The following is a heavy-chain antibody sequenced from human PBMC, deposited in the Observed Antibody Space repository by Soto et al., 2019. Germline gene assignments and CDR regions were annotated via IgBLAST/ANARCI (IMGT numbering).Heavy chain of an antibody. J-gene: IGHJ6*02. D-gene: IGHD2-21*02. Sequence: PGGSLRLSCAASGFTFSSYAMHWVRQAPGKGLEWVAVISYDGNNNYYADSVKGRFTISRDNSRNTLYLQMNSLRAEDTAVYYCAKHAQGDPLISDYGMDVWGQGTTVTVSS. CDR3: AKHAQGDPLISDYGMDV. CDR1: GFTFSSYA. CDR2: ISYDGNNN. V-gene: IGHV3-30*18.